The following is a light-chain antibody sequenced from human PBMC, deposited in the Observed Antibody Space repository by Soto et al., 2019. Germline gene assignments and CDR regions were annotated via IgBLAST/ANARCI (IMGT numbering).Light chain of an antibody. CDR3: AAWDDSLNGPV. CDR2: SNN. Sequence: QSVLTQPPSASGAPGQRVTISCSGSSSNIGSNTVNWFQQLPGTAPKLLIYSNNQRPSGVPDRFSGSKSGTSASLAISGLQSEDVADYYCAAWDDSLNGPVFGTGTNVTVL. V-gene: IGLV1-44*01. J-gene: IGLJ1*01. CDR1: SSNIGSNT.